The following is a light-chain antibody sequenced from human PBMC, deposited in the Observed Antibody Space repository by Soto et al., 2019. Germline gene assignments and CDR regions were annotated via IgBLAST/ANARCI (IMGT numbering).Light chain of an antibody. CDR2: DNS. CDR3: SSYDSSLRDYV. V-gene: IGLV1-40*01. Sequence: QSVLTQPPSVSGSPGQTITISCTGTSTNIGAGYDVSWYQQLPGTAPKLLIYDNSNRPSGVPDRFSASKSSTSASLAITGLEEEEEADYYCSSYDSSLRDYVFGTGTKVTVL. CDR1: STNIGAGYD. J-gene: IGLJ1*01.